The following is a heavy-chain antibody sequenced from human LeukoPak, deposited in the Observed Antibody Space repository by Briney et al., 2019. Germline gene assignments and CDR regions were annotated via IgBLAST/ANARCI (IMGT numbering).Heavy chain of an antibody. V-gene: IGHV3-66*01. D-gene: IGHD5-18*01. J-gene: IGHJ4*02. CDR3: ARVGDVDTATVDY. CDR1: GFTVSSNY. CDR2: IYSGGST. Sequence: GGSLRLSCAASGFTVSSNYMSWVRQAPGKGLEWVSVIYSGGSTYYADSVKGRFTISRDNSKNTLYLQMNSLRAEDTAVYYCARVGDVDTATVDYWGQGTLVTVSS.